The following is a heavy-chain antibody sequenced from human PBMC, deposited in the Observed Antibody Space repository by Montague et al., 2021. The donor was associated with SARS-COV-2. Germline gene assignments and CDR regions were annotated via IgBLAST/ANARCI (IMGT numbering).Heavy chain of an antibody. CDR3: ARGSGWMGNAFDI. CDR1: GGSISSYY. CDR2: VYHSGST. D-gene: IGHD6-19*01. J-gene: IGHJ3*02. Sequence: SETLSLTCTISGGSISSYYWSWIRQPPGKGLEWIGYVYHSGSTNXNPSLKSRVTISVDTSKNQFSLKLSSVTAADTAVYYCARGSGWMGNAFDIWGQGTMVTVCS. V-gene: IGHV4-59*01.